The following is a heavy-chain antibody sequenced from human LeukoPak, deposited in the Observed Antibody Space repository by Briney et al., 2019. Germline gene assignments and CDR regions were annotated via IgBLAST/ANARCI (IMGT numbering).Heavy chain of an antibody. CDR2: MNPNSGNT. J-gene: IGHJ5*02. CDR1: GYTFTSYD. V-gene: IGHV1-8*01. D-gene: IGHD2-15*01. CDR3: ARGGSLVVAARYNWFDP. Sequence: GASVKVSCRASGYTFTSYDINWVRQATGQGLEWMGWMNPNSGNTGYAQKFQGRVTMTRNTSISTAYMKLSSLRSEDTVVYYCARGGSLVVAARYNWFDPWGQGTLVTVSS.